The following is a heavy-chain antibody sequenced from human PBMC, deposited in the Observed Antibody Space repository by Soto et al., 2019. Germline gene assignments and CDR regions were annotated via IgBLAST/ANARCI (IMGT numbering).Heavy chain of an antibody. CDR2: IFSNDEK. D-gene: IGHD3-10*01. CDR1: GFSRSKGRMG. CDR3: ARISHTRTYYYVSGGYYRLDD. J-gene: IGHJ4*02. Sequence: SGPTLVNATYTLTLTCDVSGFSRSKGRMGLTWSRAPPGRALECVADIFSNDEKSYNASLMSRITSSKDTSKGQVVLPMTNMATVDTATYYCARISHTRTYYYVSGGYYRLDDWGQGTLVTVCS. V-gene: IGHV2-26*01.